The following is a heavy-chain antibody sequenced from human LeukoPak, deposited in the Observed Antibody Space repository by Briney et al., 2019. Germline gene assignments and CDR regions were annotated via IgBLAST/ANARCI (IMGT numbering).Heavy chain of an antibody. J-gene: IGHJ4*01. D-gene: IGHD6-19*01. V-gene: IGHV3-23*01. CDR3: AKGIYSSGWSYFDY. CDR2: LSGSGITT. Sequence: GLLRLSCAASGFTFSNSAMSWVRQAPGKGLEWVATLSGSGITTYYADSVKGRFTISRDNSKNTLYLQMNSLRDEDTAVYYCAKGIYSSGWSYFDYWGHRTLVTVSS. CDR1: GFTFSNSA.